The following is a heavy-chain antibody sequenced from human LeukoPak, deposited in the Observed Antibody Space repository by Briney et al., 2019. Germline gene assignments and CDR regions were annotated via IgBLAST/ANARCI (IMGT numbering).Heavy chain of an antibody. CDR3: ARGRVGATFSV. Sequence: GGSLRLFCAASGFTFSSYWMSWVRQAPGKGLEWVANIKQDGSEKYYVDSVKGRFTISRDNAKNSLYLQMNSLRAEDTAVYYCARGRVGATFSVWGQGTLVTVSS. V-gene: IGHV3-7*01. J-gene: IGHJ4*02. CDR1: GFTFSSYW. CDR2: IKQDGSEK. D-gene: IGHD1-26*01.